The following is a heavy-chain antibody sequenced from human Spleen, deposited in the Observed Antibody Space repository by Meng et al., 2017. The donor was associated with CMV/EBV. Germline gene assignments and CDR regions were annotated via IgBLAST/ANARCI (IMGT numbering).Heavy chain of an antibody. D-gene: IGHD1-26*01. V-gene: IGHV3-30*02. Sequence: GGSLRLSCAASGFSFRSYGMQWVRQAPGKGLEWVAFIRYDGSKKYYVDSVKGRFTISRDNSKDTLFLQMNSLRAEDTAVYYCAKLGVRWETNDYWGQGMLVTVSS. CDR3: AKLGVRWETNDY. CDR1: GFSFRSYG. CDR2: IRYDGSKK. J-gene: IGHJ4*02.